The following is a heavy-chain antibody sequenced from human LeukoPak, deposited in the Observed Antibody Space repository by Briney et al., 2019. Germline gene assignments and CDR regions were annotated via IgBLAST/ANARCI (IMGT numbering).Heavy chain of an antibody. CDR1: GGSFSSYY. CDR3: ARHLSSSWSNWFDP. J-gene: IGHJ5*02. Sequence: SETLSLTCAVYGGSFSSYYWSWIRQPPGKGLEWIGEINHSGGTNYNPSLKIRVTISVDTPKNQFSLKLSSVTAADSAVYYCARHLSSSWSNWFDPWGQGTLVTVSS. V-gene: IGHV4-34*01. CDR2: INHSGGT. D-gene: IGHD6-13*01.